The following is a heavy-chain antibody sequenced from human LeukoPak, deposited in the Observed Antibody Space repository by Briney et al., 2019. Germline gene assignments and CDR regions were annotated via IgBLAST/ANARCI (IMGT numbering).Heavy chain of an antibody. V-gene: IGHV3-48*03. Sequence: GGSLRLSCAASGFTFSSYEMNWVRQAPGKGLEWVSYISSSGSNIYYADSVKGRFTISRDNAKNSLYLQMNSLRAEDTAVYYCARGWISDSFDYWGQGTLVTVSS. CDR2: ISSSGSNI. CDR3: ARGWISDSFDY. CDR1: GFTFSSYE. D-gene: IGHD5-12*01. J-gene: IGHJ4*02.